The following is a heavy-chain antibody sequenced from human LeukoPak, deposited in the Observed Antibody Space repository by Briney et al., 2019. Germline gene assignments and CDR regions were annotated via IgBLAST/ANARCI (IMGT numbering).Heavy chain of an antibody. V-gene: IGHV3-23*01. Sequence: AGSLRLSCAASGFTFTDFAMNWVRQAPGKGLEWVSGIGGGGTNTDYADSVKGRFTISRDNSKNTLTLQMSSLRADDTAVYFCAKDARGYHRPIDHWGQGILVTVSS. CDR2: IGGGGTNT. D-gene: IGHD3-22*01. CDR1: GFTFTDFA. CDR3: AKDARGYHRPIDH. J-gene: IGHJ4*02.